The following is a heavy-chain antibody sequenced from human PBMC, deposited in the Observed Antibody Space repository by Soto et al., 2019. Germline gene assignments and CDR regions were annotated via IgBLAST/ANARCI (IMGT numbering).Heavy chain of an antibody. V-gene: IGHV1-46*01. D-gene: IGHD6-19*01. CDR3: ARGLSGYSSGWWAGPETYYYYGMDV. J-gene: IGHJ6*02. CDR2: INPSGGST. Sequence: GASVKVSCKASGYTFTSYYMHWVRQAPGQGLEWMGIINPSGGSTSYAQKFQGRVTMTRDTSTSTVYMELSSLRSEDTAVYYCARGLSGYSSGWWAGPETYYYYGMDVWGQGTTVTVSS. CDR1: GYTFTSYY.